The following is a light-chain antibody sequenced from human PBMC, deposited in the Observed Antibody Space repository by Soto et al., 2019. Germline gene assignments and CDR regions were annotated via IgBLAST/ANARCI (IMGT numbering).Light chain of an antibody. CDR1: QSISSR. V-gene: IGKV1-5*01. J-gene: IGKJ1*01. CDR2: DAS. CDR3: QRYNSYSWT. Sequence: DIQMTQSPSTLSASVGDRVTITCRASQSISSRLAWYQQKPGKAPKLLIYDASSLESGAPPRFSGSGAGTEFTLPISSLQPDDFATYYCQRYNSYSWTFGQGTDVGIK.